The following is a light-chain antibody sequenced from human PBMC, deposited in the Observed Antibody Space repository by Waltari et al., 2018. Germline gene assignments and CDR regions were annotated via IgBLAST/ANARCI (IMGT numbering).Light chain of an antibody. V-gene: IGKV3-11*01. CDR1: QNVNSF. J-gene: IGKJ2*01. Sequence: SCRASQNVNSFLALYQQKRGQAPRLLIYDASKRATGIPDRISGSGSGTDFTLTISSLEPEDFAIYYCQQRGNLPETFGRGTRVEMK. CDR3: QQRGNLPET. CDR2: DAS.